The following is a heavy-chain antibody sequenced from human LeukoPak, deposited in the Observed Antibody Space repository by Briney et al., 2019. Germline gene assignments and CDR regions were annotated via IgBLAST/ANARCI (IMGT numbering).Heavy chain of an antibody. Sequence: SETLSLTCAVYGGSFSGYYWSWIRQPPGKGLEWIGEINHSGSTNYNPSLKSRVTISVDTSKNQFSLKLSSVTAADTAVYYCARGVTDFWSGYLYYYYGIDVWGQGTTVTVSS. J-gene: IGHJ6*02. CDR2: INHSGST. CDR3: ARGVTDFWSGYLYYYYGIDV. V-gene: IGHV4-34*01. D-gene: IGHD3-3*01. CDR1: GGSFSGYY.